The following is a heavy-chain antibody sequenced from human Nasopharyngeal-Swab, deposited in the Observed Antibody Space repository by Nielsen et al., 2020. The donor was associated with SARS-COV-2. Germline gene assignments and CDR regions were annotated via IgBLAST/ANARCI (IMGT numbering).Heavy chain of an antibody. Sequence: WVRQAPGQGLEWMGIINPSGGSTSYAQKFQGRVTMTRDTSTSTVYMELSSLRSEDTAVYYCAREDYYDSSGYHPYYYYGMDVWGQGTTVTVSS. CDR3: AREDYYDSSGYHPYYYYGMDV. V-gene: IGHV1-46*01. CDR2: INPSGGST. J-gene: IGHJ6*02. D-gene: IGHD3-22*01.